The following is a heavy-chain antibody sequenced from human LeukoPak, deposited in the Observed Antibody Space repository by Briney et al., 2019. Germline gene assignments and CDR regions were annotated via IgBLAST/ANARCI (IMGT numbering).Heavy chain of an antibody. Sequence: SETLSLTCAVYGGSFSGYYWSWIRQPPGKGLEWIGEINHSGSTNYNPSLKSRVTISVDTSKNQFSLKLSSVTAADTAVYYCARGLRRRGYCSSTSCLWNNWFDPWGQGTLVTVSS. CDR3: ARGLRRRGYCSSTSCLWNNWFDP. CDR1: GGSFSGYY. V-gene: IGHV4-34*01. D-gene: IGHD2-2*01. J-gene: IGHJ5*02. CDR2: INHSGST.